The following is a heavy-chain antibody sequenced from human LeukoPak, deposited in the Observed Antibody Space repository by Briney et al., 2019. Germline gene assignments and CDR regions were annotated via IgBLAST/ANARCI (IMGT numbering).Heavy chain of an antibody. V-gene: IGHV3-30*02. CDR3: ARNPPLTGDFDF. CDR1: GFTFSYYG. CDR2: TRYDGSNE. Sequence: SGGSLRLSCAASGFTFSYYGMYWVRQAPGKGLEWVAFTRYDGSNEYYADSVKGRFTISRDNSENTLYLLMDSLRAEDTAVYYCARNPPLTGDFDFWGPGTMVTVSS. D-gene: IGHD7-27*01. J-gene: IGHJ4*02.